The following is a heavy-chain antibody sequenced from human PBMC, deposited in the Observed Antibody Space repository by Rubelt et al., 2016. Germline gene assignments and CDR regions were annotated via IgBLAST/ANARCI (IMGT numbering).Heavy chain of an antibody. D-gene: IGHD6-19*01. CDR2: INPNSGGT. CDR1: GYTFTGYY. CDR3: ARDLYKGPRWLVAY. Sequence: QVQLVQSGAEVKKPGASVKVSCKASGYTFTGYYMHWVRQAPGQGLEWMGWINPNSGGTNYAHKFQGRGTMTRDTSISTAYMELSRLRSDETAVYYCARDLYKGPRWLVAYWGQGTLVTVSS. V-gene: IGHV1-2*07. J-gene: IGHJ4*02.